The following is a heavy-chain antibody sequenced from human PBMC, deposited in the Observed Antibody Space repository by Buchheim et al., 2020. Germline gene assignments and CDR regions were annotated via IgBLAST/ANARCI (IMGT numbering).Heavy chain of an antibody. Sequence: QVQLVESGGGVVQPGRSLRLSCAASGFTFSSYGMHWVRQAPGKGLEWVAVISYDGSNKYYADSVKGRFTISRDNFKNTLYLQMNSLRAEDTAVYYCAKDENYYDSSGYSFDLWGRGTL. CDR2: ISYDGSNK. D-gene: IGHD3-22*01. J-gene: IGHJ2*01. CDR3: AKDENYYDSSGYSFDL. CDR1: GFTFSSYG. V-gene: IGHV3-30*18.